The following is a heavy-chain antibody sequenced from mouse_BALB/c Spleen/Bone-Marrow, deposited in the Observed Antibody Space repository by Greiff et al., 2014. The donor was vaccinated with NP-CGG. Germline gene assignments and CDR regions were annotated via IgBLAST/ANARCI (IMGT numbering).Heavy chain of an antibody. CDR2: ISYSGNA. CDR1: GDSITSSY. CDR3: ARGNGYHFDY. D-gene: IGHD1-2*01. Sequence: EVKLVESGPSLVKPSQTLSLTCSVPGDSITSSYWNWIRKFPGNKLEYMGYISYSGNAYYNPSLKSRISLTRDTSKNQHYLQLNSVTTEDTATYFCARGNGYHFDYWGQGTTLTVSS. V-gene: IGHV3-8*02. J-gene: IGHJ2*01.